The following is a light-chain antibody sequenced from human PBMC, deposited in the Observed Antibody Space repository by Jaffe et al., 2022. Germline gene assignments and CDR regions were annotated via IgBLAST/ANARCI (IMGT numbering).Light chain of an antibody. CDR2: GVT. J-gene: IGLJ2*01. Sequence: QSALTQPPSASGSPGQSVTISCTGTSNDIGDYNSVSWYQQHPGKAPQLMIYGVTQRPSGVPDRFSGSKSGYTASLTVSGLQAEDEADYYCSSYAGSKSFVVFGGGTKLTVL. V-gene: IGLV2-8*01. CDR3: SSYAGSKSFVV. CDR1: SNDIGDYNS.